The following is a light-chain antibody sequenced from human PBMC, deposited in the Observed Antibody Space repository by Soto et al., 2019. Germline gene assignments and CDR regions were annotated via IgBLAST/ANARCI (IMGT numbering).Light chain of an antibody. CDR3: QQSYSAPMYT. J-gene: IGKJ2*01. CDR1: QNISIY. Sequence: DIQMTQSPSSLSASVGDRVTITCRASQNISIYLNWYQQNPGKAPKLLIYAASSLQSGVPSRFXGSGSGTHFTLTVSSLQPEDFVTYYCQQSYSAPMYTFGQGTKLEIK. CDR2: AAS. V-gene: IGKV1-39*01.